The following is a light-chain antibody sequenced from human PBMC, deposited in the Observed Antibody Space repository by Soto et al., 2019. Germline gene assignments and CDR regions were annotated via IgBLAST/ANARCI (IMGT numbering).Light chain of an antibody. J-gene: IGKJ4*01. CDR3: QQCNNWPALT. CDR2: SAS. Sequence: EVVMTQSPATLSVSPGERATLSCRASQFVSTNLAWYQQKPGQAPRLLIYSASTRATGIPARFSGSGSGTEFTLTISSLQSEDSAVYYCQQCNNWPALTFGGGTKVEIK. V-gene: IGKV3-15*01. CDR1: QFVSTN.